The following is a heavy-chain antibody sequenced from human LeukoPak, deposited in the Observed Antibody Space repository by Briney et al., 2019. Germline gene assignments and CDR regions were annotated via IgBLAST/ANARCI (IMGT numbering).Heavy chain of an antibody. Sequence: GSLRLSCAASGFTFSSYAMSWVRQAPGKGLEWVSAISGSGGSTYYADSVKGRFTISRDNSKNTLYLQMNSLRAEDTAVYYCAKGMEERYYYGMDVWGQGTTVTVSS. V-gene: IGHV3-23*01. CDR2: ISGSGGST. J-gene: IGHJ6*02. CDR1: GFTFSSYA. D-gene: IGHD1-1*01. CDR3: AKGMEERYYYGMDV.